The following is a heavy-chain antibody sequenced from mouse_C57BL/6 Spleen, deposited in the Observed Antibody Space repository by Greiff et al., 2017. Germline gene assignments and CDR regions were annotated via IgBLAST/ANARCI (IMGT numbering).Heavy chain of an antibody. CDR3: ASTAPCAY. CDR2: ISYDGSN. CDR1: GYSITSGYY. D-gene: IGHD3-2*01. Sequence: VQLKESGPGLVKPSQSLSLTCSVTGYSITSGYYWNWIRQFPGNKLEWMGYISYDGSNNYNPSLKNRISITRDTSKNQFFLKLNSVTTEDTATYYCASTAPCAYWGQGTLVTVSA. V-gene: IGHV3-6*01. J-gene: IGHJ3*01.